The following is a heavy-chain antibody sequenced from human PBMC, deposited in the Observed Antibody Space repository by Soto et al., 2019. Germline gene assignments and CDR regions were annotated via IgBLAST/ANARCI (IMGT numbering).Heavy chain of an antibody. CDR1: GFKFSNYA. Sequence: LSCAASGFKFSNYAMSWVRQAPGKGLEWVSLISATGGGTYYADSVKGRFTISRDNSHNTLYLQVHSLTAEDTAVYYCAKDRRAGGNSAFYFDFWGQGAQVTVSS. J-gene: IGHJ4*02. CDR3: AKDRRAGGNSAFYFDF. D-gene: IGHD3-16*01. V-gene: IGHV3-23*01. CDR2: ISATGGGT.